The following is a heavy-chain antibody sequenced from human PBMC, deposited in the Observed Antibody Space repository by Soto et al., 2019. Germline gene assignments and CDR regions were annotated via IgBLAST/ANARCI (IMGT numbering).Heavy chain of an antibody. D-gene: IGHD4-4*01. Sequence: SETLSLTCTVSGGSISTYYWNWIRQPPGKGLEWIGYLYYGGSTNYNPPLESRVTISLDTSKNQISLKLSSVTAADTAVYYCARGRDDYNGWYVDLWGRGSLVTVSS. CDR1: GGSISTYY. CDR3: ARGRDDYNGWYVDL. CDR2: LYYGGST. J-gene: IGHJ2*01. V-gene: IGHV4-59*01.